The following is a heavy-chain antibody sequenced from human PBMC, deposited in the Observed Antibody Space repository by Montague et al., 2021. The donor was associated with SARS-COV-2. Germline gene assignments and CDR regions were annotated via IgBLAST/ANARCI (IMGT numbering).Heavy chain of an antibody. J-gene: IGHJ4*02. CDR2: ISSLSSYI. Sequence: PLRLSCAASGFTFHDYAMHWVRQTPGKGLEWVSSISSLSSYIYYAESVKGRFTISRDNARNSLSLQMNSLRAEDTAVYYCVRDDFYDYWGQGTLVTVSS. CDR1: GFTFHDYA. V-gene: IGHV3-21*01. CDR3: VRDDFYDY.